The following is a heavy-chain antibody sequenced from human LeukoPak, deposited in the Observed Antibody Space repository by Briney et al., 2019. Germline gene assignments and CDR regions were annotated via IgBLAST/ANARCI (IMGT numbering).Heavy chain of an antibody. CDR3: ARVMELRTISFDY. CDR2: IKQDGSEK. V-gene: IGHV3-7*01. J-gene: IGHJ4*02. D-gene: IGHD1-7*01. Sequence: GGSLRLSCAASGFTFSSYWMSWVRQAPGKGLEWVANIKQDGSEKYYVDSVKGRFTISRDNAKNSLYLQMNSLRAEDTAVYYCARVMELRTISFDYLGQGTLVTVSS. CDR1: GFTFSSYW.